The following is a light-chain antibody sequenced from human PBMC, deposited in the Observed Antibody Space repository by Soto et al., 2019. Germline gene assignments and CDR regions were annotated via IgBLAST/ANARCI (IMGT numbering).Light chain of an antibody. V-gene: IGKV3-20*01. J-gene: IGKJ4*01. CDR1: QSVSSSY. CDR3: QQYGSSRGT. Sequence: EIGLTQSPGTLSLSPGERATLSCRASQSVSSSYLAWYQQKPGQAPRLLIYGASSRATGIPDRFSGSGSGTDFTLTISRLEPEDFAVYYCQQYGSSRGTFGGGTKVEVK. CDR2: GAS.